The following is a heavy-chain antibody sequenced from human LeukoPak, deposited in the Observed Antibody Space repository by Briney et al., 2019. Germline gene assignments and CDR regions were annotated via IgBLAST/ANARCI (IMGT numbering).Heavy chain of an antibody. V-gene: IGHV1-2*02. D-gene: IGHD2-15*01. Sequence: APVKVSCKASGYTFTGYYMHWVRQAPGQGLEWMGWINPNSGGTNYAQKFQGRVTMTRDTSISTAYMELSRLRSDDTAVYYCASICSGCSCRFLRAGGLDYWGQGTLVTVSS. CDR2: INPNSGGT. CDR3: ASICSGCSCRFLRAGGLDY. J-gene: IGHJ4*02. CDR1: GYTFTGYY.